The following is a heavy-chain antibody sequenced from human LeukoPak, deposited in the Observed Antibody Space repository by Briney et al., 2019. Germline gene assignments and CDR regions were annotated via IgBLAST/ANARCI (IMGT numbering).Heavy chain of an antibody. V-gene: IGHV4-39*01. CDR2: IYYSGST. CDR3: ARQTGTTYPAFDI. CDR1: GGSISSSSYY. Sequence: SETLSLTCTVSGGSISSSSYYWGWIRQPPGKGLEWIGSIYYSGSTYYNPSLKSRVTISVDTSKNQFSLKLSSVTAADTAVYYCARQTGTTYPAFDIWGQGTMATVSS. D-gene: IGHD1-7*01. J-gene: IGHJ3*02.